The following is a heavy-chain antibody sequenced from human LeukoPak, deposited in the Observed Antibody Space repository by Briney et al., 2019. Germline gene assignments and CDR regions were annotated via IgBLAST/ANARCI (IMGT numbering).Heavy chain of an antibody. CDR3: ARDKGSSGYYSRYFQH. D-gene: IGHD3-22*01. V-gene: IGHV1-18*01. J-gene: IGHJ1*01. CDR2: ISAYNGNT. Sequence: ASVNVSCKASGYTFTSHGISWVRQAPGQGLEWMGWISAYNGNTNYAQKLQGRVTMTTDTSTSTAYMELRSLRSDDTAVYYCARDKGSSGYYSRYFQHWGQGTLVTVSS. CDR1: GYTFTSHG.